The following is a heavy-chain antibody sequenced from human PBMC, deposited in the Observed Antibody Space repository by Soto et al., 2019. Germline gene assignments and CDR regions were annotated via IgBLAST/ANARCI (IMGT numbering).Heavy chain of an antibody. CDR3: ARLGGHHQALAS. CDR2: IYYSGST. D-gene: IGHD2-21*01. V-gene: IGHV4-59*08. CDR1: GGSISSYY. J-gene: IGHJ5*02. Sequence: SETLSLTCTVSGGSISSYYWSWIRQPPGKGLEWIGYIYYSGSTNYNPSLKSRVTISVDSSKNQFSLKLDSVTAADTAVYYCARLGGHHQALASSGQRTLDLVSS.